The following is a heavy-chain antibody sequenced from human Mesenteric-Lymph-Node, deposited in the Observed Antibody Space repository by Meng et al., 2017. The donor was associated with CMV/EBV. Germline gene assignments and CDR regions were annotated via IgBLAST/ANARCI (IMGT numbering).Heavy chain of an antibody. CDR3: ARSGKYWYHFDY. V-gene: IGHV4-59*02. CDR2: VYHNGNT. D-gene: IGHD2-8*02. J-gene: IGHJ4*02. CDR1: GASVNFYY. Sequence: SETLSLTCTVSGASVNFYYWNWVRQPPGKKLEWIGYVYHNGNTKYTPSLQSRVTMSMDTSKNHFSLNLTSVTAADTAVYYCARSGKYWYHFDYWGQGTLVTVSS.